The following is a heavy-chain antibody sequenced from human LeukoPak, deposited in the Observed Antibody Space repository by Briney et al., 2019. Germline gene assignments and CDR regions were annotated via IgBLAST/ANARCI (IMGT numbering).Heavy chain of an antibody. J-gene: IGHJ4*02. CDR1: GFTFSSYW. CDR2: INSDGSST. D-gene: IGHD3-22*01. CDR3: ARVSGTDSSGYVEIDF. Sequence: PGGTLRLSCAAPGFTFSSYWMHWIRQAPGRGLVWVSRINSDGSSTTYADSVKGRFTISRDNAKTTLYLQMNSLRAEDTVVYYCARVSGTDSSGYVEIDFWGQGTLVTVSS. V-gene: IGHV3-74*01.